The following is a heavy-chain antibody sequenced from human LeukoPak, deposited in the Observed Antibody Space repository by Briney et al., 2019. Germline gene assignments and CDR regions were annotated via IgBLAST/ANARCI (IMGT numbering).Heavy chain of an antibody. CDR1: GFTVSSNY. V-gene: IGHV3-53*04. CDR3: ARGVGPYYDSSGSYYFDY. CDR2: IYSGGST. D-gene: IGHD3-22*01. J-gene: IGHJ4*02. Sequence: PGGSLRLSCAASGFTVSSNYMSWVRQAPGKGLEWVSVIYSGGSTYYADSVKGRFTISRHNSKNTLYLQMNSLRAEDTAVYYCARGVGPYYDSSGSYYFDYWGQGTLVTVSS.